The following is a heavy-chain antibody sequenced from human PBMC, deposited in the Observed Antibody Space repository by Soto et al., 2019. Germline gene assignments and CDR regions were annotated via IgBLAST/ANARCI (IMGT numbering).Heavy chain of an antibody. V-gene: IGHV3-7*03. CDR1: GFTRNNYY. J-gene: IGHJ4*02. CDR2: IRGDGTDS. CDR3: ERDNVTAE. Sequence: GWSXRLSGATSGFTRNNYYIIWVRQAPGRGLEWVANIRGDGTDSHYVVSVRGRFKISRDNAENLIYLQMNNLRVEDTAMYYCERDNVTAEWGQGTQVTVSS.